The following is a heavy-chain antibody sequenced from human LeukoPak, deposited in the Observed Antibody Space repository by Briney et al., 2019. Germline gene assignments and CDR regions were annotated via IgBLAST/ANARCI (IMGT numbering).Heavy chain of an antibody. Sequence: PGGSLRLSCAASGFTFSTYAMSWVRQAPGKGLEWVSGVSGSGGTYYADSVKGRFTISRDNPKNTLFLQMNSLRAEDTAVYYCAKAGSIRFDYWGQGTLVTVSS. V-gene: IGHV3-23*01. J-gene: IGHJ4*02. D-gene: IGHD3-3*02. CDR2: VSGSGGT. CDR1: GFTFSTYA. CDR3: AKAGSIRFDY.